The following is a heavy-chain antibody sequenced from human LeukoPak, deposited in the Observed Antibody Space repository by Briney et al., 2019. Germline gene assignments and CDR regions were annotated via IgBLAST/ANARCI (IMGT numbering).Heavy chain of an antibody. CDR2: IRYDGSNK. CDR3: ARDHYYDSSGYTPAGDAFDI. J-gene: IGHJ3*02. CDR1: GFTFSSYG. V-gene: IGHV3-30*02. D-gene: IGHD3-22*01. Sequence: TGGSLRLSCAASGFTFSSYGMHWVRQAPGKGLEWVAFIRYDGSNKYYADSVKGRFTISRDNAKNSLYLQMNSLRAEDTAVYSCARDHYYDSSGYTPAGDAFDIWGQGTMVIVSS.